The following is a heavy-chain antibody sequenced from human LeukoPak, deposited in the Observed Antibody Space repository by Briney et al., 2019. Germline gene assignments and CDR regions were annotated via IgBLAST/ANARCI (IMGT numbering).Heavy chain of an antibody. CDR3: ARNYISDYYYYFDY. J-gene: IGHJ4*02. D-gene: IGHD3-3*01. CDR2: IWTNGEPT. V-gene: IGHV3-64*04. Sequence: PGGSLRLSCSASGFTYNKYAMHWVRQAPEKGLEFVAAIWTNGEPTYYADSVKGRFTISRDNSRNTLYLQMNSLRAEDTAVYYCARNYISDYYYYFDYWGQGTLVTVSS. CDR1: GFTYNKYA.